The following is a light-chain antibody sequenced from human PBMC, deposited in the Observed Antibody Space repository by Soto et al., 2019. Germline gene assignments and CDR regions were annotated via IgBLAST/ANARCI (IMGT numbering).Light chain of an antibody. CDR2: EDN. CDR1: SGSIASNY. J-gene: IGLJ3*02. CDR3: QSYGSSYLWV. Sequence: NFMLTQPHSVSESPGKTVTISCTRSSGSIASNYVQWYQQRPGSSPSIVIYEDNQRPSGVPDRFSGSIDSSSNSASLTISGLKTEDEADYYCQSYGSSYLWVFGGGTKVTVL. V-gene: IGLV6-57*01.